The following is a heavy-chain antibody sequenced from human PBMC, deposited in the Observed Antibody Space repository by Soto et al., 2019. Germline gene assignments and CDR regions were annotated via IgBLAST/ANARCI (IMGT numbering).Heavy chain of an antibody. Sequence: QVQLVESGGGVVQPGRSLRLSCAASGFTFSSYGMHWVRQAPGKGLEWVAVIWYDGSNKYYADCVKGRFTISRDNSKNTLYLQMNSLRAEDTAVYYCARDGGRGDGYNHHDYWGQGTLVTVSS. D-gene: IGHD5-12*01. CDR2: IWYDGSNK. J-gene: IGHJ4*02. CDR1: GFTFSSYG. V-gene: IGHV3-33*01. CDR3: ARDGGRGDGYNHHDY.